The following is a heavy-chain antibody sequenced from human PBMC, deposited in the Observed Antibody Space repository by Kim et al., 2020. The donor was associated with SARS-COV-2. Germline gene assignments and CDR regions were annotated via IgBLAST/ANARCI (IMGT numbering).Heavy chain of an antibody. Sequence: GGSLRLSCAASGFTFSSYAMHWVRQAPGKGLEWVAVISYDGSNKYYADSVKGRFTISRDNSKNTLYLQMNSLRAEDTAVYYCARDRASRPADAFDIWGQGTMVTVSS. CDR3: ARDRASRPADAFDI. CDR1: GFTFSSYA. D-gene: IGHD2-2*01. CDR2: ISYDGSNK. V-gene: IGHV3-30*04. J-gene: IGHJ3*02.